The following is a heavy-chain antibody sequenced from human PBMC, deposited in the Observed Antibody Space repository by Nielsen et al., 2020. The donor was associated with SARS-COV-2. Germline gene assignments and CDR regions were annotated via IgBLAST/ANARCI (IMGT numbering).Heavy chain of an antibody. CDR3: ARLLDSRVYPTLDY. V-gene: IGHV1-3*01. CDR2: INAGNGNT. D-gene: IGHD3-22*01. J-gene: IGHJ4*01. CDR1: GYTFTNYA. Sequence: ASVKVSCKASGYTFTNYAMNWVRQAPGQRPEWMGWINAGNGNTKYSEKFQGRVTITRDTSASTIYMDLSSLRSDDTAVYYCARLLDSRVYPTLDYWGQGTLVTLSS.